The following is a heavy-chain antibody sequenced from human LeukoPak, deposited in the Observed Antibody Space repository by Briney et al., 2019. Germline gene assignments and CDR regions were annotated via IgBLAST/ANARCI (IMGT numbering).Heavy chain of an antibody. CDR2: IYYSGST. D-gene: IGHD2-21*01. V-gene: IGHV4-59*08. Sequence: SETRSLTCTVAAGSISSYYWSWIRQPPGKGLEWIGYIYYSGSTNYNPSLKSRVTISVDTSKNQFSLKLSSVTAADTAVYYCARQEHDPFFDYWGQGTLVTVSS. CDR1: AGSISSYY. CDR3: ARQEHDPFFDY. J-gene: IGHJ4*02.